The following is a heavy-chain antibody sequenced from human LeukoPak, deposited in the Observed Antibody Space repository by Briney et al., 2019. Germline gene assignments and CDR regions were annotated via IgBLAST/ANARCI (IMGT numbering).Heavy chain of an antibody. CDR2: INPNSGGT. D-gene: IGHD3-22*01. CDR1: GYTFTGYY. J-gene: IGHJ4*02. Sequence: ASVKVSCKASGYTFTGYYMHWVRQAPGQGLEWMGWINPNSGGTNYAQKFQGRVTMTRDTSISTAYMELSRLRSDDTAVYYCAAQGYDSSGYFIDWGQGTLVTVSS. V-gene: IGHV1-2*02. CDR3: AAQGYDSSGYFID.